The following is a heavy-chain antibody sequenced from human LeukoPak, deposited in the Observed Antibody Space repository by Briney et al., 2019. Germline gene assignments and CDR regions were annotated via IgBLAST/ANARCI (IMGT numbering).Heavy chain of an antibody. J-gene: IGHJ4*02. Sequence: GGSLRLSCAASGFAFSTHGMHWVRQTPGKGLDWVAVIWYDGNTKYYVDSVKGRFTISRDNSKNTLLLEMNTLRAEDTAVYYCARGPALGVRGAHLDYWGQGILVTVSS. CDR1: GFAFSTHG. CDR3: ARGPALGVRGAHLDY. V-gene: IGHV3-33*01. D-gene: IGHD3-10*01. CDR2: IWYDGNTK.